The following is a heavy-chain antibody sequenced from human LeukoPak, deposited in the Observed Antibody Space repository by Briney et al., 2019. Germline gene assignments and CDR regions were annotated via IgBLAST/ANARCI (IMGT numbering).Heavy chain of an antibody. Sequence: GASVKVSCKASGYTFTSYGISWVRQAPGQGLEWMGWISAYNGNTNYAQKFQGRVTVTRDTSISTAYMDLSRLRSDDTAVYYCARGSIVGATFDYFDYWGQGTLVTVSS. CDR2: ISAYNGNT. J-gene: IGHJ4*02. CDR3: ARGSIVGATFDYFDY. V-gene: IGHV1-18*01. D-gene: IGHD1-26*01. CDR1: GYTFTSYG.